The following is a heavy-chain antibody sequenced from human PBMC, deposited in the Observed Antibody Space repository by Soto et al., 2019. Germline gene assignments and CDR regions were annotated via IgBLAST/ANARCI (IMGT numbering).Heavy chain of an antibody. D-gene: IGHD3-9*01. Sequence: LSLTCVVSGGSFSTYYYNWIRQSPGKGLEWIGEINHSGSNNYSPSLKSRVTMSLDTSKNQFSLKLTSVTAADTAVYYCARGGSNDWQVAFDIWGQGTMVTVSS. CDR2: INHSGSN. CDR3: ARGGSNDWQVAFDI. CDR1: GGSFSTYY. J-gene: IGHJ3*02. V-gene: IGHV4-34*01.